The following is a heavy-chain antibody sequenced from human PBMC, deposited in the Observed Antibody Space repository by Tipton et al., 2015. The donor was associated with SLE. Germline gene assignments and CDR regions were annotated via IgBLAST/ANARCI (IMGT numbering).Heavy chain of an antibody. CDR1: GGSISSNY. CDR2: IYSSGRT. Sequence: TLSLTCTVFGGSISSNYWTWIRQPPGKGLEWIGHIYSSGRTTYNPSLKGRVIISVDTSKNQFSLKLTSVTAADTAVYYCAKQAYCSDTSCSPFNYWGQGALVTVSS. D-gene: IGHD2-2*01. CDR3: AKQAYCSDTSCSPFNY. V-gene: IGHV4-59*08. J-gene: IGHJ4*02.